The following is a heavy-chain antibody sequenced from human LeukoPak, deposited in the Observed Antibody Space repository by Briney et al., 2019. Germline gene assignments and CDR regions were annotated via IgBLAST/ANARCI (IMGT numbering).Heavy chain of an antibody. CDR2: ISGSGSTI. Sequence: PGGSLRLSCAASGFTFSSYEMNWVRQAPGKGLEWVSYISGSGSTIYYADSVKGRFTISRDNAKDSLYLQMNSLRAEDTAVYYCARVRSGYSHENYFDYWGQGTPVTVSS. J-gene: IGHJ4*02. CDR3: ARVRSGYSHENYFDY. D-gene: IGHD5-18*01. CDR1: GFTFSSYE. V-gene: IGHV3-48*03.